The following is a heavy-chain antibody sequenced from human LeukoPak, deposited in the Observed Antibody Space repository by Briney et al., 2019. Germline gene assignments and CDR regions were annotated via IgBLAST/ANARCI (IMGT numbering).Heavy chain of an antibody. J-gene: IGHJ5*02. D-gene: IGHD4-17*01. CDR1: GFTFSTYW. CDR3: ACFSVTLYGAP. V-gene: IGHV3-74*01. CDR2: INSDGTTT. Sequence: QPGGSLRLSCAASGFTFSTYWMHWVRQAPGKGLVWVSRINSDGTTTNYADSVKGRFTISRDNAKNTLYLQMNSLRAEDTAVYYCACFSVTLYGAPWGQGTLVTLSS.